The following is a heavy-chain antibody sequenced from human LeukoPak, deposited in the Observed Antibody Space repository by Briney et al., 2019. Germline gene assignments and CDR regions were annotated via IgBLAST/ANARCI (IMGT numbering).Heavy chain of an antibody. D-gene: IGHD5-18*01. CDR3: AAAMVPPYGMDV. CDR1: GGTFSSYA. J-gene: IGHJ6*02. CDR2: IIPILGIA. Sequence: ASVKVSCKASGGTFSSYAISWVRQAPGQGLEWMGRIIPILGIANYAQKFQGRVTITADKSTSTAYMELSSLRSEDTAVYYCAAAMVPPYGMDVWGQGTTVTVSS. V-gene: IGHV1-69*04.